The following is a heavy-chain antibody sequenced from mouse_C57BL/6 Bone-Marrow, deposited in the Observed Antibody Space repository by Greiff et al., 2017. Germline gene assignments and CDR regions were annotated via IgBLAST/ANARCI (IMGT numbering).Heavy chain of an antibody. J-gene: IGHJ2*01. V-gene: IGHV1-72*01. D-gene: IGHD1-1*01. CDR2: IDPNSGGT. CDR3: ARRNYGSSPYYFDD. CDR1: GYTFTSYW. Sequence: QVQLQQPGAELVKPGASVKLSCKASGYTFTSYWMHWVKQRPGRGLEWIGRIDPNSGGTKYNEKFKSKATLTVDKPSSTAYIQLSSLTSEDSAVYDCARRNYGSSPYYFDDWGQGTTLTVSS.